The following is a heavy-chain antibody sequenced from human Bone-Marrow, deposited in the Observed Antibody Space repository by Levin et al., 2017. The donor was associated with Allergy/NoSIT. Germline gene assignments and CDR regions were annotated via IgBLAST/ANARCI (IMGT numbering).Heavy chain of an antibody. Sequence: NSSETLSLTCTVSGGSMSSYYWGWIRQPPGKGLEWIGYIYYNGNTHYNRSLKSRVTFSIDTSMNQFSLKLNPVTAADTAVYYCARDRDPIGYYYDAFDIWGQGTMVTVSS. CDR1: GGSMSSYY. V-gene: IGHV4-59*01. J-gene: IGHJ3*02. CDR3: ARDRDPIGYYYDAFDI. D-gene: IGHD3-22*01. CDR2: IYYNGNT.